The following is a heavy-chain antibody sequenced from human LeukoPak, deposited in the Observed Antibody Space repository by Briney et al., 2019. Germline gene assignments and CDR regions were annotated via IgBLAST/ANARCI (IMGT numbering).Heavy chain of an antibody. CDR2: INESGST. V-gene: IGHV4-34*01. CDR3: AREPGY. Sequence: KASETLSLTCGVSGGSFSGYYWSWIRQSPGKGLEWIGEINESGSTDYNPSLKSRVTISVDTSKNQFSLKLSSVTAADTAVYYCAREPGYWGQGTLVTVSS. J-gene: IGHJ4*02. CDR1: GGSFSGYY.